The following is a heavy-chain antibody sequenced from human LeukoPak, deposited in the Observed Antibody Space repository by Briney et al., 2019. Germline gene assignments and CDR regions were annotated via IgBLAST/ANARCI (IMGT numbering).Heavy chain of an antibody. CDR1: GGSISSSTYY. V-gene: IGHV4-39*01. Sequence: NPSGTLSLTCTVSGGSISSSTYYWGWIRQPPGKGLEWIGSIYYSGGTYYNASLKSRVTISADTSKNQFSLKLSSVTAADTAVHYCARPLSGSSSWHGDAFDIWGQGTMVTVSS. CDR2: IYYSGGT. J-gene: IGHJ3*02. D-gene: IGHD6-13*01. CDR3: ARPLSGSSSWHGDAFDI.